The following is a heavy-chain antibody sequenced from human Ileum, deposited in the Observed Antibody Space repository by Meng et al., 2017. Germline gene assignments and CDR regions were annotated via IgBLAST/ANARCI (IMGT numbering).Heavy chain of an antibody. Sequence: QVQLQESGPGLGKPPQTPSLNCTVFGGSITSGDYYWSWIRQPPGKGLEWIGYIFYTGATYSNPSLKSRVTVSLDTSKSQFSLKLSSVTAADTAIYYCVSERRRSYFFDYWGQGTLVTVSS. CDR2: IFYTGAT. CDR3: VSERRRSYFFDY. V-gene: IGHV4-30-4*01. J-gene: IGHJ4*02. CDR1: GGSITSGDYY.